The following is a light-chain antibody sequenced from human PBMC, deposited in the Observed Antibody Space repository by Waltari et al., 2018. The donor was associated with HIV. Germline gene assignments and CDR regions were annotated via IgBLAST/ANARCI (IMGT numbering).Light chain of an antibody. CDR1: SPTSEGNT. CDR2: RNN. J-gene: IGLJ1*01. Sequence: SFLLKPPPAPGPPGQRATILCSGSSPTSEGNTQTWYQQLPGTAPKLLSYRNNQRPSGVPDRFSGSKSGTSASLAISGLQSEDEADYYCAAWDDSLNGYVFGTGTKVTVL. V-gene: IGLV1-44*01. CDR3: AAWDDSLNGYV.